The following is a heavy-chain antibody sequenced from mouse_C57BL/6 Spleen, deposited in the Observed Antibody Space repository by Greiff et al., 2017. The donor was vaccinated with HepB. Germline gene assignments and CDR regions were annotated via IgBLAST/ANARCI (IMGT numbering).Heavy chain of an antibody. CDR3: ARFKGYYGDY. V-gene: IGHV1-69*01. CDR2: IDPSDSYT. Sequence: VQLQQSGAELVMPGASVKLSCKASGYTFTSYWMHWVKQRPGQGLEWIGEIDPSDSYTNYNQKFKGKSTLTVDKSSSTAYMQLSSLTSEDSAVDYCARFKGYYGDYWGQGTTLTVSS. CDR1: GYTFTSYW. J-gene: IGHJ2*01. D-gene: IGHD1-2*01.